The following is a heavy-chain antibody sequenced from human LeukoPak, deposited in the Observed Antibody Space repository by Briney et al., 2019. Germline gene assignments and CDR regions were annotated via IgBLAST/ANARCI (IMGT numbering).Heavy chain of an antibody. Sequence: PAGSLRLSCAASGFTFSSYSMNWVRQAPGKGLEWVSYISSSSSTIYYADSVKGRFTISRDNAKNSLYLQMNSLRAEDTAVYYCARDKSVVVTARPGRFDPWGQGTLVTVSS. V-gene: IGHV3-48*04. J-gene: IGHJ5*02. CDR2: ISSSSSTI. D-gene: IGHD2-21*02. CDR1: GFTFSSYS. CDR3: ARDKSVVVTARPGRFDP.